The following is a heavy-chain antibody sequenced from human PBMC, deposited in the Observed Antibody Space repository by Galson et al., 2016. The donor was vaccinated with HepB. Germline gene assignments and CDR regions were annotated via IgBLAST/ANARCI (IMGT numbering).Heavy chain of an antibody. CDR2: IWYDGSNK. CDR1: GFTFSNYA. D-gene: IGHD2-15*01. V-gene: IGHV3-33*08. CDR3: ARLRGGYFDY. Sequence: SLRLSCAASGFTFSNYAMHWVRQAPGKGLEWVAGIWYDGSNKYYADSVKGRFTISRDNSKNTVYLQMNSLRADDTAVYHCARLRGGYFDYWGQGTLVTVSS. J-gene: IGHJ4*02.